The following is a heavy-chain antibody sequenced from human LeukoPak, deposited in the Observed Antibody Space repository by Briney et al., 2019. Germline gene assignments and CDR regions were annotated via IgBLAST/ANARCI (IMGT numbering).Heavy chain of an antibody. Sequence: PGGSLRLSCAASGFTFSSYWMHWVRQAPGKGLVWVSRINSDGSSTSYADSVKGRFTISRDNAKNTLYLQMNSLRAEDTAVYYCVTYYYGSSAPKRNYWGQGILVTVSS. CDR3: VTYYYGSSAPKRNY. V-gene: IGHV3-74*01. CDR1: GFTFSSYW. J-gene: IGHJ4*02. CDR2: INSDGSST. D-gene: IGHD3-22*01.